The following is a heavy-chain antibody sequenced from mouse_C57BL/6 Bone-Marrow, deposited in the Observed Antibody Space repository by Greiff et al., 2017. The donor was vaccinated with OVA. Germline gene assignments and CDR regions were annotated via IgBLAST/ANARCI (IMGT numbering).Heavy chain of an antibody. Sequence: EVQLQQSGPELVKPGASVKISCKASGYSFTGYYMNWVKQSPEKSLEWIGEINPSTGGTTYNQKFKAKATLTVDKSSSTAYMQLKSLTSEDSAVYYCASPHYYGSSYYAMDYWGQGTSVTVSS. CDR3: ASPHYYGSSYYAMDY. CDR1: GYSFTGYY. D-gene: IGHD1-1*01. CDR2: INPSTGGT. V-gene: IGHV1-42*01. J-gene: IGHJ4*01.